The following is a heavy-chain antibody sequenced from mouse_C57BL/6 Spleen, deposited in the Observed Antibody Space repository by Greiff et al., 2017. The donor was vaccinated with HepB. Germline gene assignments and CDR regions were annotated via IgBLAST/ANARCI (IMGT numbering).Heavy chain of an antibody. D-gene: IGHD2-3*01. CDR1: GFTFSSYG. Sequence: EVQLMESGGDLVKPGGSLKLSCAASGFTFSSYGMSWVRQTPDKRLEWVATISSGGSYTYYPDSVKGRFTISRDNAKNTLYLQMSSLKSEDTAMYYCASIYDGSYFDYWGQGTTLTVSS. CDR2: ISSGGSYT. J-gene: IGHJ2*01. CDR3: ASIYDGSYFDY. V-gene: IGHV5-6*01.